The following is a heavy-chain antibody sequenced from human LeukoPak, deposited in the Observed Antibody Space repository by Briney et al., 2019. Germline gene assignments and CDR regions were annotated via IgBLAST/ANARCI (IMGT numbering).Heavy chain of an antibody. V-gene: IGHV3-48*02. CDR3: ARVWQDNSGVDY. Sequence: GGSLRLSCAASGFTFSDYHINWVRQAPGRGLEWLSYISSTSTSMNYADSVRGRFAISRDNAKNSLYLQMNSLRDEDTAVYYCARVWQDNSGVDYWGQGTLVTVSS. J-gene: IGHJ4*02. CDR1: GFTFSDYH. D-gene: IGHD2-21*01. CDR2: ISSTSTSM.